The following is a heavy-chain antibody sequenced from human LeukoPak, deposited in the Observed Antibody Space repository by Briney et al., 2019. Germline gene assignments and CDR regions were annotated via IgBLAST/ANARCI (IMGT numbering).Heavy chain of an antibody. CDR1: GFTFSDYY. D-gene: IGHD2-21*01. V-gene: IGHV3-11*01. CDR3: ARDRYSPNYYYMDV. Sequence: GGSLRLSCAASGFTFSDYYMSWIRQAPGKGLEWVSYISSSGSTTYYADSVKGRFTISRDNAKNSLYLQMNSLRAEDTAVYYCARDRYSPNYYYMDVWGKGTTVTVSS. J-gene: IGHJ6*03. CDR2: ISSSGSTT.